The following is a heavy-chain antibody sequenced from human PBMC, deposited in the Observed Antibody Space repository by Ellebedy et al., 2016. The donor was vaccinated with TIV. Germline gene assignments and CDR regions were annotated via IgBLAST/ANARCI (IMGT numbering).Heavy chain of an antibody. D-gene: IGHD2-15*01. J-gene: IGHJ4*02. CDR2: IIPIVDIK. CDR3: ERLPYCSGGSCYSEIY. Sequence: AASVKVSCKASGGTLDSSTVNWVRQAPGQGLEWMGRIIPIVDIKHYAQRFQGRVTITADKSTNTVYMELRGLKSDDTAVFYCERLPYCSGGSCYSEIYWGQGTLVTVSS. V-gene: IGHV1-69*02. CDR1: GGTLDSST.